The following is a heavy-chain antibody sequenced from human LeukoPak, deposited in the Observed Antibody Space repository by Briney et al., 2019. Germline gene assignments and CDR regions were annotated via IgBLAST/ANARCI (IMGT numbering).Heavy chain of an antibody. Sequence: GGSLRLSCATSGFTFSTYWMSWVRQAPGKGLEWVANIKQDGSETYYADSVKGRFTIFRDNAKNSLYLQMDSLRVEDTAVYYCANGDGFDYWGQGTLVIVPS. CDR2: IKQDGSET. D-gene: IGHD5-24*01. CDR3: ANGDGFDY. J-gene: IGHJ4*02. CDR1: GFTFSTYW. V-gene: IGHV3-7*01.